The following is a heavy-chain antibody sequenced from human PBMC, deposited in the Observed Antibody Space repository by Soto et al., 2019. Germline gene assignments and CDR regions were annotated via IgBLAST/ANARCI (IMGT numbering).Heavy chain of an antibody. V-gene: IGHV3-48*02. J-gene: IGHJ4*02. D-gene: IGHD2-2*01. CDR2: ISSSSSTI. CDR3: ARGLSKYCSSTSCYEGDY. Sequence: HPGGSLRLSCAASGFTFSSYSMNWVRQAPGKGLEWVSYISSSSSTIYYADSVKGRFTISRDNAKNSLYLQMNSLRDEDTAVYYCARGLSKYCSSTSCYEGDYWGQGTLVTAPQ. CDR1: GFTFSSYS.